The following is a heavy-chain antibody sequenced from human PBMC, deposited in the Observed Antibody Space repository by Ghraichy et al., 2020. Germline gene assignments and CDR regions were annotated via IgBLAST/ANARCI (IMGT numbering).Heavy chain of an antibody. CDR3: ARGRGDCSGGSCYAED. J-gene: IGHJ4*02. CDR2: ISSSSSTI. V-gene: IGHV3-48*02. CDR1: GFTFSSYS. Sequence: GGSLRLSCAASGFTFSSYSMNWVRQAPGKGLEWVSYISSSSSTIYYADSVKGRFTISRDNAKNSLYLQMNSLRDEDTAVYYCARGRGDCSGGSCYAEDWGQGTLVTVSS. D-gene: IGHD2-15*01.